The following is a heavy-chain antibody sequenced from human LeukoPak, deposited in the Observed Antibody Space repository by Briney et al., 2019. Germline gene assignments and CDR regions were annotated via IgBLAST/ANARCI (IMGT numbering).Heavy chain of an antibody. V-gene: IGHV1-18*01. CDR3: AVAISDAHFDY. CDR1: GYTFTSYG. CDR2: ISAYNGNT. D-gene: IGHD5-12*01. J-gene: IGHJ4*02. Sequence: GASVKVSCKASGYTFTSYGISWARQAPGQGLEWMGWISAYNGNTNYAQKLQGRVTMTTDTSTSTAYMELRSLRSDDTAVYYCAVAISDAHFDYWGQGTLVTVSS.